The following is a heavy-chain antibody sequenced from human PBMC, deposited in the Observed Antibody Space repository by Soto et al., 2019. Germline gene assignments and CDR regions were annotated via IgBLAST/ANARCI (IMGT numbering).Heavy chain of an antibody. V-gene: IGHV3-21*02. Sequence: VQLVESGGGLVKPGGSLRLSCAASGFTFSRYGMNWVRQAPGKGLELVSSISGLSSYIYYADSVKGRFTVSRDNAKNSLYVQMNNLRAEDTAGYYCARDPQQRLADSYYYGMDVWGQGTTVIVSS. D-gene: IGHD6-25*01. CDR2: ISGLSSYI. CDR3: ARDPQQRLADSYYYGMDV. CDR1: GFTFSRYG. J-gene: IGHJ6*02.